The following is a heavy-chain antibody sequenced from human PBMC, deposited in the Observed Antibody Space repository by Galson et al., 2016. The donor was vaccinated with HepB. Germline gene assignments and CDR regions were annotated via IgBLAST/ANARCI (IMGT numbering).Heavy chain of an antibody. CDR3: ARDAFNWNGNPEDY. Sequence: SLRLSCAVSGFTFSSYAMHWVRQAPGKGLEWVAVISYDGSNKYHADSVKGRFTISRDNSKNTLYLQMNNLRGEDTAVYYCARDAFNWNGNPEDYWGQGTLVTVSS. CDR1: GFTFSSYA. CDR2: ISYDGSNK. V-gene: IGHV3-30-3*01. J-gene: IGHJ4*02. D-gene: IGHD1-1*01.